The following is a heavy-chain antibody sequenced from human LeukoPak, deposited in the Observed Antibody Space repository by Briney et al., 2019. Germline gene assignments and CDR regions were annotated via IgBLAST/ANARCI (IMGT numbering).Heavy chain of an antibody. CDR1: GGTFSNYA. J-gene: IGHJ6*02. Sequence: ASVKVSCKASGGTFSNYAISWVRQAPGQGLEWMGRIVPFVDLTNYAQKFQDRVTITADKSTSTAYMDLTSLRSDDTAVYYCARATHWGYGFFYGPDVWGQGTTVTVSS. V-gene: IGHV1-69*04. D-gene: IGHD5-12*01. CDR2: IVPFVDLT. CDR3: ARATHWGYGFFYGPDV.